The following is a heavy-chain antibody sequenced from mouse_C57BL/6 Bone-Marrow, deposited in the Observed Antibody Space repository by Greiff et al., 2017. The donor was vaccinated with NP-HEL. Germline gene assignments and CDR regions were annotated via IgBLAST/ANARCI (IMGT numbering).Heavy chain of an antibody. Sequence: VQLQQSGPGLVQPSQSLSITCTVSGFSLTSYGVHWVRQPPGKGLEWLGVIWSGGSTDYNAAFISRLSISKDNSKSQVFFKMNSLQADDTARYYCAKNYDGDLYWYFDVWGTGTTVTVSS. CDR3: AKNYDGDLYWYFDV. D-gene: IGHD2-3*01. J-gene: IGHJ1*03. CDR1: GFSLTSYG. CDR2: IWSGGST. V-gene: IGHV2-4*01.